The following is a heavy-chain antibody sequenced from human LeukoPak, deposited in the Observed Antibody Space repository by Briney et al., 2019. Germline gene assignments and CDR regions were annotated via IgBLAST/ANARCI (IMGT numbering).Heavy chain of an antibody. CDR3: ASRKARCCSSTSCYDAFDI. V-gene: IGHV3-23*01. J-gene: IGHJ3*02. D-gene: IGHD2-2*01. CDR2: ISGSGGST. Sequence: PGGSLRLSCAASGFTFSSYAMSWVRQAPGKGLEWVSAISGSGGSTYYADSVKGRFTISRDNSKKTLYLQMNSLRAEDTAVYYCASRKARCCSSTSCYDAFDIWGQGTMVTVSS. CDR1: GFTFSSYA.